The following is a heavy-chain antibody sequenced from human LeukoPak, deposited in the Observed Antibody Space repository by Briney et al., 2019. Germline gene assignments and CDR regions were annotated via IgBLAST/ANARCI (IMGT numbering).Heavy chain of an antibody. D-gene: IGHD3-16*01. CDR1: GGSISSSSYY. CDR2: IYYSGST. CDR3: ARLDYGTLYP. J-gene: IGHJ5*02. V-gene: IGHV4-39*01. Sequence: SGTLSLTCTVSGGSISSSSYYWGWIRQPPGKGLEWIGSIYYSGSTYYNPSLKSRVTISVDTSKNQFSLKLSSVTAADTAVYYCARLDYGTLYPWGQGTLVTVSS.